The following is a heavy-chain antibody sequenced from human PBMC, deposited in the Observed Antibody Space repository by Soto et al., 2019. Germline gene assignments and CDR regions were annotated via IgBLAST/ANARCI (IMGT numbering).Heavy chain of an antibody. Sequence: ETLSLTCSVSGASVSSDTHYWSWIRQPPGKRLEWIGFIYSSGSTNYNPSLKSRVTMSVDTSKNQFSLKLRSVIVADTAVYHCARFVRSCSGTTCYTRADVWGQGTTVTVSS. D-gene: IGHD2-2*02. CDR3: ARFVRSCSGTTCYTRADV. V-gene: IGHV4-61*01. CDR2: IYSSGST. J-gene: IGHJ6*02. CDR1: GASVSSDTHY.